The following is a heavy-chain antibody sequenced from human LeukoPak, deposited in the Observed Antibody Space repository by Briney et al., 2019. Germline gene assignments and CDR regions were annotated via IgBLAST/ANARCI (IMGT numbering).Heavy chain of an antibody. V-gene: IGHV4-4*09. J-gene: IGHJ5*02. CDR3: ARHTRFLEWFWFDP. CDR1: GGSISRHY. D-gene: IGHD3-3*01. Sequence: SETLSLTWTVSGGSISRHYWSWIRQPPGKGLEWIGYIYTSGSTNYNPSLKSRVTISVDTSKNQFSLKLSSVTAADTAVYYCARHTRFLEWFWFDPWGQGTLVTVSS. CDR2: IYTSGST.